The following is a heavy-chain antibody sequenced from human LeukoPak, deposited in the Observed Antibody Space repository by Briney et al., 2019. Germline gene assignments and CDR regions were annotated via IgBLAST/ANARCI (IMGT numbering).Heavy chain of an antibody. V-gene: IGHV1-69*04. CDR3: ARDATFVLSFVVVPAAIPGGFDP. CDR1: GGTFSSYA. Sequence: GASVKVSCKASGGTFSSYAISWVRQAPGQGLEWMGRIIPILGIANYAQKFQGRVTITADKSTSTAYMELSSLRSEDTAVYYCARDATFVLSFVVVPAAIPGGFDPWGQGTLVTVSS. CDR2: IIPILGIA. J-gene: IGHJ5*02. D-gene: IGHD2-2*01.